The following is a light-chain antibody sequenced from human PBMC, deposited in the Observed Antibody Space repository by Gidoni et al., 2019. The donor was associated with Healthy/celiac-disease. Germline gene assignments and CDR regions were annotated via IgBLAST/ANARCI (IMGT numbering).Light chain of an antibody. Sequence: DIQMTQSPSSLSASVGDRVTITCQASQDISNYLNWYQQKPGKAPKLLIYDASNLETGVPSRFSGSGSGTDFTFTISSLQPEDIATYYCQQYDNLLFTFXXXTKVDIK. V-gene: IGKV1-33*01. CDR2: DAS. CDR3: QQYDNLLFT. J-gene: IGKJ3*01. CDR1: QDISNY.